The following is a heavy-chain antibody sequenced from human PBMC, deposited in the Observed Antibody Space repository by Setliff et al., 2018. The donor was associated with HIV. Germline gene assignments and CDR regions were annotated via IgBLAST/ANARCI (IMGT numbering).Heavy chain of an antibody. CDR2: IYSSGST. Sequence: SETLSLTCTVSGASISSHYWTWIRQPPGKGLEWIGSIYSSGSTNYNPSLKSRLTISLDTSENQLSLKFNSMTAADTAVYFCAREIGITKSPYWYFDLWGRGTLVTVSS. D-gene: IGHD2-21*01. J-gene: IGHJ2*01. CDR1: GASISSHY. V-gene: IGHV4-59*11. CDR3: AREIGITKSPYWYFDL.